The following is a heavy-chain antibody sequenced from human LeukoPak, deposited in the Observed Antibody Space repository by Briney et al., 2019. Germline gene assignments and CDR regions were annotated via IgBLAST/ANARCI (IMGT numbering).Heavy chain of an antibody. Sequence: PGGSLRLSCAASGFTFSSGDMNWVRQAPGKGLEWISYITSSGRTIYYADSVKGRFTISRDNSKNTLYLQMNSLRAEDTAVYYCAKDRRLIAPGDYWGQGTLVTVSS. CDR1: GFTFSSGD. CDR2: ITSSGRTI. D-gene: IGHD3-22*01. J-gene: IGHJ4*02. V-gene: IGHV3-48*03. CDR3: AKDRRLIAPGDY.